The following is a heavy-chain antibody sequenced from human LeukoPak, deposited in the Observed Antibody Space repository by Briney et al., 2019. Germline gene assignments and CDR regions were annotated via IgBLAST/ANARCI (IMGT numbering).Heavy chain of an antibody. D-gene: IGHD3-16*01. J-gene: IGHJ4*02. CDR1: GGSFSGYY. CDR2: INHSGST. CDR3: ARGWVGKYYLDY. V-gene: IGHV4-34*01. Sequence: SETLSLTCAVYGGSFSGYYWSWIRQPPGKGLEWIGEINHSGSTNYNPSLKSRVTISVDTSKNQFSLKLSSVTAADTAVYYCARGWVGKYYLDYWGQGTLVTVSS.